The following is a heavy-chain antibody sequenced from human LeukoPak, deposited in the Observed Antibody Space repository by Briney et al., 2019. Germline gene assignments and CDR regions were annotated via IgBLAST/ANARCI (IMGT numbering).Heavy chain of an antibody. V-gene: IGHV4-39*01. D-gene: IGHD6-13*01. CDR1: GGSITSSTYF. J-gene: IGHJ4*02. CDR2: ISYSGTT. Sequence: PSETLSLTCTVSGGSITSSTYFWGWIRQPPGKGLEWIGSISYSGTTSYNPSLTSRVTVSVDTSKNQFSLKLSSVTAADTAIYYCARQALYSSSPIDYWGQGTLVTVSS. CDR3: ARQALYSSSPIDY.